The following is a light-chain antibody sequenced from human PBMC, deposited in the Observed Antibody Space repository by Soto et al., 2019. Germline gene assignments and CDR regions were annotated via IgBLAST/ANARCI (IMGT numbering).Light chain of an antibody. CDR3: QQYGSSVT. Sequence: EIVLTQSPGTLSLSPGERATLSCRASQSIRSHYLAWYQQKPGQAPRLLISGAHNRAPGIPDRFSGSESGTYFPLRISRLEPEDFAVYYCQQYGSSVTFGQGTKVEIK. CDR1: QSIRSHY. V-gene: IGKV3-20*01. CDR2: GAH. J-gene: IGKJ1*01.